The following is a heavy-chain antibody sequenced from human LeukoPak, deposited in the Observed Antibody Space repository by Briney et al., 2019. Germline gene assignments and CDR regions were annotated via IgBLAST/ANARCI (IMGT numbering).Heavy chain of an antibody. CDR1: GFTSSSYA. V-gene: IGHV3-23*01. Sequence: GSLRLSCAASGFTSSSYAMSWVRQAPGKGLEWVSAISGSGGSTYYADSVKGRFTISRDNSKNTLYLQMNSLRAEDTPVYYCAKDRRSNWDYWGQGTLVTVSS. CDR3: AKDRRSNWDY. D-gene: IGHD1-26*01. CDR2: ISGSGGST. J-gene: IGHJ4*02.